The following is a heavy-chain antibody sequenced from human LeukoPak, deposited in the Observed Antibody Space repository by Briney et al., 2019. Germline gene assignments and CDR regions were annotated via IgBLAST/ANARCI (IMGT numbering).Heavy chain of an antibody. D-gene: IGHD3-10*01. V-gene: IGHV1-2*04. Sequence: ASVKVYCKASGYTFTGYCMHWVGQAPGQGLEWMGWNNPNSGGTNYAQKFQGWVTMTRDTSISTAYMELSRLRSDDTAVYYCARLWFGDGSDAFDIRGQGTMVTVSS. J-gene: IGHJ3*02. CDR1: GYTFTGYC. CDR2: NNPNSGGT. CDR3: ARLWFGDGSDAFDI.